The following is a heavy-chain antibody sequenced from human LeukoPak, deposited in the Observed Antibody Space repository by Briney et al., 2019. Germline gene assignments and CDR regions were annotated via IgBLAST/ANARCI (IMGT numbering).Heavy chain of an antibody. CDR1: GGSFSGYY. V-gene: IGHV4-34*01. Sequence: SETLSLTCAVYGGSFSGYYWSWIRQPPGKGLEWIGSIDYSGSTYYNPSLKSRVTISVDTSKNHFSLDLSSVTAADTAVYYCARAGYSSSWLPDYWGQGTLVTVSS. CDR2: IDYSGST. J-gene: IGHJ4*02. CDR3: ARAGYSSSWLPDY. D-gene: IGHD6-13*01.